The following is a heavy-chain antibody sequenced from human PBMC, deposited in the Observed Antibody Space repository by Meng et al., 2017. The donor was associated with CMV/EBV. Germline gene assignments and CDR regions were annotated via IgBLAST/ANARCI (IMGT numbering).Heavy chain of an antibody. CDR1: FTFSSYA. Sequence: FTFSSYAMHGVRQAPGKGLEWVAVISYDGSNKYYADSVKGRFTISRDNSKNTLYLQMNSLRAEDTAVYYCAREYYDFWSGYHNWFDPWGQGTLVTVSS. D-gene: IGHD3-3*01. CDR2: ISYDGSNK. V-gene: IGHV3-30-3*01. J-gene: IGHJ5*02. CDR3: AREYYDFWSGYHNWFDP.